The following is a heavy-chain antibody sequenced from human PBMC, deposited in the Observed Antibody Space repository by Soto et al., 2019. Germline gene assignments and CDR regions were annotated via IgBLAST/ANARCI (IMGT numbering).Heavy chain of an antibody. CDR2: ISSSGSFI. D-gene: IGHD6-13*01. V-gene: IGHV3-21*01. Sequence: GGSLRLSCAASGFTFRTYGWNWVRRDPGGGLEWVASISSSGSFIYYADSVKGRFTISRDDAEKSLYLQMNSPRAEDTALYYCAREPEGIAAALDYWGQGTLVTVSS. J-gene: IGHJ4*02. CDR3: AREPEGIAAALDY. CDR1: GFTFRTYG.